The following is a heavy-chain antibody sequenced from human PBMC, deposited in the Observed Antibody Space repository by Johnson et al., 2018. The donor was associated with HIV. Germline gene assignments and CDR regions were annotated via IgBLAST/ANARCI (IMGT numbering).Heavy chain of an antibody. CDR2: IKSKTDGGTA. Sequence: LVESGGGVVRPGGSLRLSCAASGFTFDDYGVSWVRQAPGKGLEWVGRIKSKTDGGTADYAAPVKGRFTISRDDSRNRLYLQMYSLKTEHPGVYYCARGEDPGIAVACPVLYVYDIWGHGSMVTVSS. V-gene: IGHV3-15*01. J-gene: IGHJ3*02. CDR3: ARGEDPGIAVACPVLYVYDI. D-gene: IGHD6-19*01. CDR1: GFTFDDYG.